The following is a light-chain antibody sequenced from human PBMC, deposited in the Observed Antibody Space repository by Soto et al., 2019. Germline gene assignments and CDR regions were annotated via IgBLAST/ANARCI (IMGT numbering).Light chain of an antibody. J-gene: IGKJ3*01. CDR1: QTIIRY. CDR3: QQSYSTLFT. V-gene: IGKV1-39*01. CDR2: AAS. Sequence: DIQMTQSPSSLSASVGDRVTITWRASQTIIRYLNWYQQKPGRAPNLLIYAASSLHTGVPSRFSASGSGTEFTLTISSLQPEDSATYYCQQSYSTLFTFGPGTRVEIK.